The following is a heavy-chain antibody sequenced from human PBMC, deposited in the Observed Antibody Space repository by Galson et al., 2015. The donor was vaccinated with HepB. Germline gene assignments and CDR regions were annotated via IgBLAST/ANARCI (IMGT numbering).Heavy chain of an antibody. Sequence: ETLSLTCTVSGASTSSSSYYWNWIRQSPGKGLEWIGSVYYSGVTYYNASLKSRVTISVDTSKNQFCLRVSSVTAADTALYYCARALGGSYFYGLDVWGQGTTVAVSS. J-gene: IGHJ6*02. CDR1: GASTSSSSYY. CDR3: ARALGGSYFYGLDV. CDR2: VYYSGVT. V-gene: IGHV4-39*01. D-gene: IGHD3-16*02.